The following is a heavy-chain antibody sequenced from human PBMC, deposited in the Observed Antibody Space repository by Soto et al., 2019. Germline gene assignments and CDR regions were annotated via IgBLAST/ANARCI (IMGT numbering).Heavy chain of an antibody. CDR1: GFTFSSYS. CDR3: ARSHLKDTDYYYYMDV. V-gene: IGHV3-21*01. CDR2: ISSSSSYI. J-gene: IGHJ6*03. D-gene: IGHD4-17*01. Sequence: GGSLRLSCAASGFTFSSYSMNWVRQAPGKGLEWVSSISSSSSYIYYADSVKGRFTISRDNAKNSLYLQMNSLRAEGTAVYYCARSHLKDTDYYYYMDVWGKGTTVTVSS.